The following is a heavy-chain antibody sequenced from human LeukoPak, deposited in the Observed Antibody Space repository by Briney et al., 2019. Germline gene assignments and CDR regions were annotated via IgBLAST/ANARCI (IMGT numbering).Heavy chain of an antibody. CDR2: ITNSGGST. J-gene: IGHJ2*01. Sequence: GGSLRLSCATSGFFFSGYAMHWVRQAPGKRLEYVSAITNSGGSTYYANSVKGRFTISRDNSKNTLYLQMGSLRAEDMAVYYCARVAPGGNFDLWGRGTLVAVSS. CDR3: ARVAPGGNFDL. D-gene: IGHD3-16*01. CDR1: GFFFSGYA. V-gene: IGHV3-64*01.